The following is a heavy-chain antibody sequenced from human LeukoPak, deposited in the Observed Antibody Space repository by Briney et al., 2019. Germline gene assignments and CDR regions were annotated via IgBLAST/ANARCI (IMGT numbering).Heavy chain of an antibody. Sequence: NPSETLSLTCTVSGGSISSGSYYWGWIRLPPGKGLEYIGSIYYSGSTYYNPSLKSRVTISVDTSKNQFSLKLSSVTAADTALYYCARHEDIVTPFDYWGQGTLVTVSS. CDR1: GGSISSGSYY. D-gene: IGHD2-15*01. CDR2: IYYSGST. CDR3: ARHEDIVTPFDY. J-gene: IGHJ4*02. V-gene: IGHV4-39*01.